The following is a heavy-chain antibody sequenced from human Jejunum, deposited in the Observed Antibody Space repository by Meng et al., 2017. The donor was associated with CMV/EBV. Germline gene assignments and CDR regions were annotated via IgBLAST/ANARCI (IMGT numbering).Heavy chain of an antibody. D-gene: IGHD2-2*01. J-gene: IGHJ5*02. CDR1: FRPFW. Sequence: FRPFWMSWVRQAPGKGLEWLANIKQDGREKYYVDSVRGRFIISRDNAHNSLYLEMNSLRADDSGLYYCSRQGILIPSATNWFDPWGQGTRVTVSS. CDR3: SRQGILIPSATNWFDP. CDR2: IKQDGREK. V-gene: IGHV3-7*01.